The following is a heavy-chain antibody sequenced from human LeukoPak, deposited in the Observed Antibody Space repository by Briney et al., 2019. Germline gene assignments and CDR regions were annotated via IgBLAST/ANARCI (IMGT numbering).Heavy chain of an antibody. CDR1: GYTFTSYA. CDR3: AREGGLEYSSSSGYYYGMDV. V-gene: IGHV1-3*01. D-gene: IGHD6-6*01. J-gene: IGHJ6*02. Sequence: GASVKVSCKASGYTFTSYAMHWVRQAPGQRLEWMGWINAGNGNTKYSQKFQGRVTITRDTSTSTVYMELSSLRSEDTAVYYCAREGGLEYSSSSGYYYGMDVWGQGTTVTVSS. CDR2: INAGNGNT.